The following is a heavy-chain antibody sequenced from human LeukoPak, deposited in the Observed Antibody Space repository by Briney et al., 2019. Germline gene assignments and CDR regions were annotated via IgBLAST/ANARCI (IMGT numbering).Heavy chain of an antibody. D-gene: IGHD5-24*01. CDR3: ARAPQSWLRGGYFAY. Sequence: ASVKVSCKASGGTFSSYAISWVRQAPGQGLEWMGGIIPIFGTANYAQKFQGRVTITADESTSTAYMELSSPRSEDTAVYYCARAPQSWLRGGYFAYWGQGTLATVSS. V-gene: IGHV1-69*13. CDR2: IIPIFGTA. J-gene: IGHJ4*02. CDR1: GGTFSSYA.